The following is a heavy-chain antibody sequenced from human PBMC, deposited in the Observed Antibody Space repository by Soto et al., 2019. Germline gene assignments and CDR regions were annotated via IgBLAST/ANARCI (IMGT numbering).Heavy chain of an antibody. CDR3: TTERCTGTNCYVKNAFDS. CDR1: GFTFNDAW. J-gene: IGHJ3*02. Sequence: GSLLLSCSASGFTFNDAWMTWVRQAPGKGLEWVGRIKTKTDGGTTDYAAPVKGRFTISRDDSKNTVYLQMNSLKIEDTGVYYCTTERCTGTNCYVKNAFDSWGQGTMVTVSS. V-gene: IGHV3-15*01. D-gene: IGHD2-2*01. CDR2: IKTKTDGGTT.